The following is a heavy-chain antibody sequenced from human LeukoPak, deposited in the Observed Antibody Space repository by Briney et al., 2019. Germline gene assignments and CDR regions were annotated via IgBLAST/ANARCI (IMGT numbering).Heavy chain of an antibody. CDR2: ISAYNGNT. D-gene: IGHD2-21*02. Sequence: ASVKVSCKASGYTFTSYGISWVRQAPGQGLEWMGWISAYNGNTNYAQKLQGRVTMITDTSTSTAYMELRSLRSDDTAVYYCARWRVTVNWFDPWGQGTLVTVSS. CDR1: GYTFTSYG. J-gene: IGHJ5*02. V-gene: IGHV1-18*01. CDR3: ARWRVTVNWFDP.